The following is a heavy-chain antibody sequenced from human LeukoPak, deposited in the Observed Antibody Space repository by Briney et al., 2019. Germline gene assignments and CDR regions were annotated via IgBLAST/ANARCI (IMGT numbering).Heavy chain of an antibody. V-gene: IGHV4-39*07. Sequence: SETLSLTCTVSGGSISSSSYYWGWIRQPPGKGLEWIGSIYYSGSTNYNPSLKSRVTISVDTSKNQFSLKLSSVTAADTAVYYCARSGDVVVTENWFDPWGQGTLVTVSS. CDR3: ARSGDVVVTENWFDP. D-gene: IGHD2-21*02. J-gene: IGHJ5*02. CDR2: IYYSGST. CDR1: GGSISSSSYY.